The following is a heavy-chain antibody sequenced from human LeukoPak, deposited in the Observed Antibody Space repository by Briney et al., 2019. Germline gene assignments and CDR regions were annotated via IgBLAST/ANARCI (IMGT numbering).Heavy chain of an antibody. D-gene: IGHD4-17*01. V-gene: IGHV3-23*01. Sequence: GRSLRLSCAASGFTFSSYGMSWVRQAPGKGLEWVSAISGSGGSTYYADSVKGRFTISRDNSKNTLYLQMNSLRAEDTAVYYCAGSPTTVTTSSAFDIWGQGTMVTVSS. J-gene: IGHJ3*02. CDR1: GFTFSSYG. CDR2: ISGSGGST. CDR3: AGSPTTVTTSSAFDI.